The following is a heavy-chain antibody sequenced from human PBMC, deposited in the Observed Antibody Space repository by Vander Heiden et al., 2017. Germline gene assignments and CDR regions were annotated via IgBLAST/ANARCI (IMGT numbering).Heavy chain of an antibody. V-gene: IGHV3-53*01. Sequence: EVQLVESGGGLIQPGGSLRLSCAASGFTVTSNYMSWVRQAPGKGLEWVSVIYSGGSTYYADSVKGRFTISRDNSKNTLYLQMNSLRAEDTAVYYCARDQVDTAMINYYYYGMDVWGQGTTVTVSS. CDR2: IYSGGST. CDR1: GFTVTSNY. J-gene: IGHJ6*02. CDR3: ARDQVDTAMINYYYYGMDV. D-gene: IGHD5-18*01.